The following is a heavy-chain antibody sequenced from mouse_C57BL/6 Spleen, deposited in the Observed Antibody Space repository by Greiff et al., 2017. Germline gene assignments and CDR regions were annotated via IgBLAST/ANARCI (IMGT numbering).Heavy chain of an antibody. CDR3: AREGSSFYYALDY. V-gene: IGHV1-26*01. J-gene: IGHJ4*01. CDR1: GYTFTDYC. Sequence: EVQLQQPGPELVKPGASVKISCKASGYTFTDYCMHWVKQSPGQGLEWIGDLNPNNGGTNYNQKFKSKATLTVDKSSSTAYMHLSSLTSEDSAVYYCAREGSSFYYALDYWGQGTSVTVSS. D-gene: IGHD1-1*01. CDR2: LNPNNGGT.